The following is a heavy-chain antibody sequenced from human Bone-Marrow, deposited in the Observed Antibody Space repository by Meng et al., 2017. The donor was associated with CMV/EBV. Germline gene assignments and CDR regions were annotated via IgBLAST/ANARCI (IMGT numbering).Heavy chain of an antibody. V-gene: IGHV1-8*02. D-gene: IGHD2-2*01. CDR2: MNPNSGNT. CDR1: GGTFSSYA. Sequence: ASVKVFCKASGGTFSSYAISWVRQATGQGLEWMGWMNPNSGNTGYAQKFQGRVTMTRKNSISTAYMELSSLRSEDKAVYYCARDVEYCSSTTCSNWFDPWGQGTLVTVSS. CDR3: ARDVEYCSSTTCSNWFDP. J-gene: IGHJ5*02.